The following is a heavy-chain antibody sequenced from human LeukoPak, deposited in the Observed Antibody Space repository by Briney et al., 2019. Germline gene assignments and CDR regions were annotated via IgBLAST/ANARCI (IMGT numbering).Heavy chain of an antibody. V-gene: IGHV3-20*04. CDR1: GFTFDDYG. Sequence: PGGSLRLSCAASGFTFDDYGMSGVRPAPGRGLEGVSGINWNGGSTGYADSVKGRFTISRDNAKNSLYLQMNSLRAEDTAVYYCAKDGIERVIMYYFDYWGQGTLVTVSS. D-gene: IGHD3-10*01. J-gene: IGHJ4*02. CDR3: AKDGIERVIMYYFDY. CDR2: INWNGGST.